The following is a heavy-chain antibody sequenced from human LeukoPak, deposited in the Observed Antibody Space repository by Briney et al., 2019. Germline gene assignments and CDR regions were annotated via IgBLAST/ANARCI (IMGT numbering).Heavy chain of an antibody. J-gene: IGHJ4*02. Sequence: GGSLRLSCAASGFTFSSYGMHWVRQAPGKGLEWVAVIWYDGSNKYYADSVKGRSTISRDNSKNTLYLQMNSLRAEDTAVYYCARDLVTFSSGAPNFDYWGQGTLVTVSS. D-gene: IGHD3-22*01. CDR2: IWYDGSNK. V-gene: IGHV3-33*01. CDR1: GFTFSSYG. CDR3: ARDLVTFSSGAPNFDY.